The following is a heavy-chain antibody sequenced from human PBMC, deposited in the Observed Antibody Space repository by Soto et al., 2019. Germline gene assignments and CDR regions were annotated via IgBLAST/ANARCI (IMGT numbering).Heavy chain of an antibody. V-gene: IGHV4-59*01. CDR1: GGSISSYD. D-gene: IGHD4-4*01. Sequence: SETLSVTCTVSGGSISSYDWSWIRQPPGKGLEWIGYIYYSGSTNYNPSLKSRVTISVDTSKNQFSLKLSSVTAADTAVYYCARDRQTTVTTFADYYYYGMDVWGQGTTVTVSS. CDR3: ARDRQTTVTTFADYYYYGMDV. J-gene: IGHJ6*02. CDR2: IYYSGST.